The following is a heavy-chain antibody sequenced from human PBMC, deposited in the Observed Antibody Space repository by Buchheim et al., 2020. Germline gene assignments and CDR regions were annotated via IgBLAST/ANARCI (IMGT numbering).Heavy chain of an antibody. Sequence: EVQLVESGGGLVQPGGSLTLSCAASGFDFSNSWMHWVRQAPGKGLVWVSHINSDGSTTTYADSVKGRFTISRDNAKHTVYLEMNSLRVEDTAVYYCARDRSYALDVWGQGTT. CDR3: ARDRSYALDV. CDR2: INSDGSTT. CDR1: GFDFSNSW. V-gene: IGHV3-74*03. J-gene: IGHJ6*02.